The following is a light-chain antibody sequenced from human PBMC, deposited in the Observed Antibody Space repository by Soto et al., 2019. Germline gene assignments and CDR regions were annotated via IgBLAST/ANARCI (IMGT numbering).Light chain of an antibody. V-gene: IGKV1-8*01. CDR2: AAS. CDR3: QQYDSYPRT. J-gene: IGKJ1*01. CDR1: QGISSY. Sequence: AIRMTQSPSSFSASTGDGVTITCRASQGISSYLAWYQQKPGKAPKLLIYAASTLQVGVPSRFSGSGSGTDFTLTISCLQSEDLATYYCQQYDSYPRTFGQGTKVEIK.